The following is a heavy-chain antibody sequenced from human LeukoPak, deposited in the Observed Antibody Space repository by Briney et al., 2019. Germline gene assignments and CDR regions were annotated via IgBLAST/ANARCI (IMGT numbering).Heavy chain of an antibody. CDR2: ISGSGGST. J-gene: IGHJ6*02. V-gene: IGHV3-23*01. Sequence: GGSLRLSCAASGFTFSSYAMSWVRQAPGKGLEWVSAISGSGGSTYYADSVKGRFTISRDNSKNTLYLQMNSLRAEDTAVYYCAKGGVDSSDYYYGMDVWGQGTTVTVSS. CDR3: AKGGVDSSDYYYGMDV. D-gene: IGHD3-22*01. CDR1: GFTFSSYA.